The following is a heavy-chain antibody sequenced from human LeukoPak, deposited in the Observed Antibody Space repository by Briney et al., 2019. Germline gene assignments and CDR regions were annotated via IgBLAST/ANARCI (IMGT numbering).Heavy chain of an antibody. CDR1: GFTVRSNS. CDR2: LYNGGGA. D-gene: IGHD6-19*01. Sequence: GGFLRLSCAASGFTVRSNSMTWVRQAPGKGLEWVSILYNGGGANYADSVKGRFTISRDNSRNTLFLQMNSLRAEDTAVYYCARRDTTGWYHHFDYWGQGTLVTVSS. V-gene: IGHV3-53*01. CDR3: ARRDTTGWYHHFDY. J-gene: IGHJ4*02.